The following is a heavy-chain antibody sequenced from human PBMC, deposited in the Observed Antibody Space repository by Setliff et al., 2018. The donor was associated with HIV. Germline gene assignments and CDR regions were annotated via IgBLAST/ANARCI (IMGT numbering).Heavy chain of an antibody. CDR1: GFTFSNAW. V-gene: IGHV3-15*01. Sequence: PGGSLRLSCAASGFTFSNAWMSWVRQAPGKGLEWVGRIKTKTAGEATDYAAPVKGRFAISRDDSKNTLYLQLNSLKTEDTAVYYCTTEGGTYYAHAFDIWGQGTMVTVSS. J-gene: IGHJ3*02. D-gene: IGHD1-26*01. CDR3: TTEGGTYYAHAFDI. CDR2: IKTKTAGEAT.